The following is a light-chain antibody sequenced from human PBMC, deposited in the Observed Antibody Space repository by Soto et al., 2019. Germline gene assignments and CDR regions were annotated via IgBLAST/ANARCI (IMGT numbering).Light chain of an antibody. Sequence: QSVLTQPPSASGTPGQRVTMSCSGSGSNIGPNYVYWFQQFPGTAPKLLIYNNDQRPSGVPDRFSGSKSGTSASLDISGRRSEDEADYYCAAWDDSRSGRVFGGGTKLTVL. CDR2: NND. V-gene: IGLV1-47*02. J-gene: IGLJ3*02. CDR3: AAWDDSRSGRV. CDR1: GSNIGPNY.